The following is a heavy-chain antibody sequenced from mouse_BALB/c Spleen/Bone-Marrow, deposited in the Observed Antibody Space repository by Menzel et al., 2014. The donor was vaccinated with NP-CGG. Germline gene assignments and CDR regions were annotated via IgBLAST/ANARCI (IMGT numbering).Heavy chain of an antibody. V-gene: IGHV1-7*01. CDR3: VYGNHSLAY. CDR2: INPSTGYT. J-gene: IGHJ3*01. Sequence: VQLQQSGAEPAKPGASVKMSCKASGYTFTSYWMHWVKQRPGQGLEWIGYINPSTGYTEYNQKFKDKATLTADKSSSTAYMQLSSLTSEDSAVYYCVYGNHSLAYWGQGTLVTVSA. D-gene: IGHD2-1*01. CDR1: GYTFTSYW.